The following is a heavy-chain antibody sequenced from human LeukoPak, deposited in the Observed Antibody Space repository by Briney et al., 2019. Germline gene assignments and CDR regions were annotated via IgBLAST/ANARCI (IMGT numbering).Heavy chain of an antibody. J-gene: IGHJ5*02. Sequence: PSETLSLTCTVSGGSISSYYWSWIRQPAGKGLEWIGRIHTTGDTNYNPSLKSRVTISVDTSKNQFSLKLSSVTAADTAVYYCARTHYDILTGYPPRWFDPWGQGTLVTVSS. D-gene: IGHD3-9*01. CDR1: GGSISSYY. CDR2: IHTTGDT. V-gene: IGHV4-4*07. CDR3: ARTHYDILTGYPPRWFDP.